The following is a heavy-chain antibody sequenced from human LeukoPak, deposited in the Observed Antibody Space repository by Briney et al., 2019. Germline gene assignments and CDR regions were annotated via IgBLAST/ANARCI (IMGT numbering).Heavy chain of an antibody. V-gene: IGHV3-13*01. CDR2: IGTAGDT. Sequence: PGGSLRLSCAASGFTFSSYDMHWVRQATGKGLEWVSAIGTAGDTYYPGSVKGRFTISRESAKNSLYLQMNSLRAGDTAVYYCARVGSENWYFDLWGRGTLVTVSS. CDR1: GFTFSSYD. CDR3: ARVGSENWYFDL. D-gene: IGHD3-10*01. J-gene: IGHJ2*01.